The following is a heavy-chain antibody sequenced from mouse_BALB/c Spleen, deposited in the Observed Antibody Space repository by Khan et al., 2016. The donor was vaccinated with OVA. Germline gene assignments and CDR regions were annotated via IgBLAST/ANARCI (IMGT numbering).Heavy chain of an antibody. V-gene: IGHV9-3*02. Sequence: QIQLVQSGPELKKPGETVKISCKASGYTFTNYGMNWVKQAPGKGLKWMGWINTNTGEPTYAEEFKGRLAFSLETSASTAFLQFNNPKNEDTGKNFCANCCGTNYSWFFDVWGAGATVTVTS. D-gene: IGHD1-1*01. CDR1: GYTFTNYG. CDR2: INTNTGEP. CDR3: ANCCGTNYSWFFDV. J-gene: IGHJ1*01.